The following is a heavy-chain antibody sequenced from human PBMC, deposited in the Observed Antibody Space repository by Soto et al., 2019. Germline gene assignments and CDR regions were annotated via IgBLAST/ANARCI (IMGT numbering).Heavy chain of an antibody. Sequence: QLVESGGGVVPPGASLRLSCAASGFTFSTFGMHWVRQTPGKGLEWVAVISYDGNNKVYADSVKGRFTISRDNFKNTVDLVMNNLKVDDTAVYYCAKDRQAYGDYDYYCYGLDVWGQFATVSVSS. CDR2: ISYDGNNK. V-gene: IGHV3-30*18. D-gene: IGHD4-17*01. CDR3: AKDRQAYGDYDYYCYGLDV. J-gene: IGHJ6*02. CDR1: GFTFSTFG.